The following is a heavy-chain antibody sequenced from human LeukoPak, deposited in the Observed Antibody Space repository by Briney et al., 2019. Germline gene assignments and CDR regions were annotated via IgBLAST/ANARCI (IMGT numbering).Heavy chain of an antibody. V-gene: IGHV4-59*08. CDR2: IYYSGST. Sequence: EXXSLTXXVSGGSXSSYYWSWIRQPPGKGLEWIGYIYYSGSTNYNPSLKSRVTISVDTSKNKFSRKLSSVTAADTAVYYCARSHDIVVVPAAILWFDPWGQGTLVTVSS. D-gene: IGHD2-2*02. CDR3: ARSHDIVVVPAAILWFDP. CDR1: GGSXSSYY. J-gene: IGHJ5*02.